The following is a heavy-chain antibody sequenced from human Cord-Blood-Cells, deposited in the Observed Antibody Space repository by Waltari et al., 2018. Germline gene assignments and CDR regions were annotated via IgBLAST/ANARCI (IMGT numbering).Heavy chain of an antibody. D-gene: IGHD3-22*01. CDR3: ARTYYYDSSGDDAFDI. V-gene: IGHV3-30-3*01. J-gene: IGHJ3*02. CDR2: ISYDGSNK. CDR1: GFTFSSYA. Sequence: HVQLVASGGGVVQPGRSLRLSCAASGFTFSSYAMHWVRAAPGKGLEWVAVISYDGSNKYYADSVKGRFTISRDNSKNTLYLQMNSLRAEDTAVYYCARTYYYDSSGDDAFDIWGQGTMVTVSS.